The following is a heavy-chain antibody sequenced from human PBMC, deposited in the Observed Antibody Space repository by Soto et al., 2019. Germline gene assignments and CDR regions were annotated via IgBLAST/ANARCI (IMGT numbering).Heavy chain of an antibody. Sequence: QVQLVESGGGVVQPGRSLRLSCAASGFTFSTYGMHWVRQAPGKGLEWVAFISYDGSNKYYADSVKGRFTISRDNSKNTLYLQMNRLRAEDTAVYYCAKDYTDYTYSFDYWGQGTLVTVSS. V-gene: IGHV3-30*18. CDR2: ISYDGSNK. CDR1: GFTFSTYG. J-gene: IGHJ4*02. CDR3: AKDYTDYTYSFDY. D-gene: IGHD4-4*01.